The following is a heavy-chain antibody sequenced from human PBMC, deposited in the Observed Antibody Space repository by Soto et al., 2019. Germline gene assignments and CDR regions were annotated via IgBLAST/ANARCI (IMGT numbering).Heavy chain of an antibody. J-gene: IGHJ4*02. Sequence: SETLSLSCTVTGDSINNRSYYWGWIRQPPGKGLEWIGSIYYSGSTYNNPSLKSRVSMSVDTSKNQFSLKLRSVTAADTALYYCARQRTSVVTQAYFDSWGQGSLVTVSS. CDR3: ARQRTSVVTQAYFDS. V-gene: IGHV4-39*01. CDR2: IYYSGST. CDR1: GDSINNRSYY. D-gene: IGHD2-21*02.